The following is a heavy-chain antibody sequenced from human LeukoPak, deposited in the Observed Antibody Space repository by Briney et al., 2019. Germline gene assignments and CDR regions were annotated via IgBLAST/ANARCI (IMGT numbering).Heavy chain of an antibody. CDR2: INPGGGDT. D-gene: IGHD1-1*01. J-gene: IGHJ4*02. V-gene: IGHV1-46*02. Sequence: ASVKVSCKASGYTFNTYYIHWVRQAPGQGLEWMGLINPGGGDTSYAQNLQGRVTMTRDTSTSTVYLELSNLRSEDTAVYYCARGPRGQRFDYWGQGTLVTVPS. CDR3: ARGPRGQRFDY. CDR1: GYTFNTYY.